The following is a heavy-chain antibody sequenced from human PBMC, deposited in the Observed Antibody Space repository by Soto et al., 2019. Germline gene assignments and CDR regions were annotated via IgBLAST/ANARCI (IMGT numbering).Heavy chain of an antibody. CDR3: ATSILRYFDWLPRNLISYYLDY. CDR2: IYYSGST. D-gene: IGHD3-9*01. V-gene: IGHV4-39*01. Sequence: PSETLSLTCTVSGGSISSSSYYWGWIRQPPGKGLEWIGSIYYSGSTYYNPSLKSRVTISVDTSKNQFSLKLSSVTAADTAVYYCATSILRYFDWLPRNLISYYLDYWGQGTLVTVSS. J-gene: IGHJ4*02. CDR1: GGSISSSSYY.